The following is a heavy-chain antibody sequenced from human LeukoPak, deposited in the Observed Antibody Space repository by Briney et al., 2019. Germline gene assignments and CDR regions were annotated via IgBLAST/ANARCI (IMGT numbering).Heavy chain of an antibody. D-gene: IGHD6-13*01. CDR3: AREADSSSWSYAFDI. CDR2: ISSSSYI. V-gene: IGHV3-21*01. Sequence: GGSLRLSCAASGFTFSSYWMHWVRQAPGKGLEWVSSISSSSYIYYADSVKGRFTISRDNAKNSLYLQMNSLRAEDTAVYYCAREADSSSWSYAFDIWGQGTMVTVSS. CDR1: GFTFSSYW. J-gene: IGHJ3*02.